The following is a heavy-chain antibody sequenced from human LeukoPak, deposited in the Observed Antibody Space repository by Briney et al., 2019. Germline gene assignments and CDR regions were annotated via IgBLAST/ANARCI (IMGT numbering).Heavy chain of an antibody. J-gene: IGHJ4*02. V-gene: IGHV3-74*01. CDR1: GFTFSSYW. CDR3: ARSRYTGSHFDY. Sequence: GGSLRLSCAASGFTFSSYWVQWVCQAPGKGLVWISRINSGGSSLSYADSVKGRFTISRDNAKNTVYLQMNSLRAEDTAVYYCARSRYTGSHFDYWGQGTLVTVSS. CDR2: INSGGSSL. D-gene: IGHD1-26*01.